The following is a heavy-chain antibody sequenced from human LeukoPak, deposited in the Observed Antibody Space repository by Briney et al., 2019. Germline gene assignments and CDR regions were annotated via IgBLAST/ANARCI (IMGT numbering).Heavy chain of an antibody. CDR3: VHFYGSGTYPYYFDY. CDR1: TYAITSGNS. J-gene: IGHJ4*02. V-gene: IGHV4-38-2*02. D-gene: IGHD3-10*01. CDR2: IYHRAGT. Sequence: SETLSLTCTVSTYAITSGNSWGWVRQPPGKALEWIGSIYHRAGTSYSSPSLKSRFTILVDTSKNQFSLSLTSVTAADTALYYCVHFYGSGTYPYYFDYWGQGILVTVSS.